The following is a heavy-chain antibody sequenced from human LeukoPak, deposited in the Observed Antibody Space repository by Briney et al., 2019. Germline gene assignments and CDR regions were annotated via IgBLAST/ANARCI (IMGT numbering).Heavy chain of an antibody. J-gene: IGHJ6*03. CDR3: ARLLGYSDAYYYYYYMDV. CDR2: IKQDGSEK. Sequence: PGGSLRLSCAASGFTFSSYWMSWVRQAPGKGLEWVANIKQDGSEKYYVDSVKGRFTISRDNAKNSLYLQMNSLRAEDTAVYYCARLLGYSDAYYYYYYMDVWGKGTRSPSP. CDR1: GFTFSSYW. D-gene: IGHD3-22*01. V-gene: IGHV3-7*01.